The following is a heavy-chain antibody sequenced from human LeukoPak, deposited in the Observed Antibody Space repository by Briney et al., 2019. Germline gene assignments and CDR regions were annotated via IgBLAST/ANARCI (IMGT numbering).Heavy chain of an antibody. V-gene: IGHV1-18*01. Sequence: GASVKVSCKASGYTFTSYGISRVRQAPGQGLEWMGWISAYNGNTNYAQKLQGRVTMTTDTSTSTAYMELRSLRSDDTAVYYCARDVRPTPGVWFDPWGQGTLVTVSS. CDR1: GYTFTSYG. D-gene: IGHD7-27*01. CDR3: ARDVRPTPGVWFDP. J-gene: IGHJ5*02. CDR2: ISAYNGNT.